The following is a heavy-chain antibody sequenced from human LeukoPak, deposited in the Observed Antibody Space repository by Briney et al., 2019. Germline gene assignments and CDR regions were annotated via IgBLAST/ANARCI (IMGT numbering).Heavy chain of an antibody. J-gene: IGHJ6*03. CDR1: GGSISSCY. Sequence: SETLSLTCTVSGGSISSCYWSWIRQPAGKGLEWIGRIYTSGSTNYNPSLKSRVTMSVDTSKNQFSLKLSSVTAADTAVYYCARVVRFLGLYYYYYMDVWGKGTTVTVSS. D-gene: IGHD3-3*01. V-gene: IGHV4-4*07. CDR2: IYTSGST. CDR3: ARVVRFLGLYYYYYMDV.